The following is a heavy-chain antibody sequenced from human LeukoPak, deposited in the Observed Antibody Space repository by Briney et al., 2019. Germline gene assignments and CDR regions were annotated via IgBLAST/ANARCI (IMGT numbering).Heavy chain of an antibody. D-gene: IGHD4-11*01. Sequence: GSLRLSCAASGFTFSSYGMHWVRQAPGKGLEWVAVISYDGSNKYYADSVKGRFTISRDNSKNTLYLQMNSLRAEDTAVYYCAKTTDRSPLWGQGTLVTVSS. J-gene: IGHJ4*02. CDR3: AKTTDRSPL. CDR2: ISYDGSNK. V-gene: IGHV3-30*18. CDR1: GFTFSSYG.